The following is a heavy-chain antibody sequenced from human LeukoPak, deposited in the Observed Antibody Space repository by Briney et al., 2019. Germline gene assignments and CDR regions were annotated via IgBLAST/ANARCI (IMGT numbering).Heavy chain of an antibody. J-gene: IGHJ4*02. CDR1: GDSVSSNNAA. V-gene: IGHV6-1*01. Sequence: SQTLSLPRAISGDSVSSNNAAWNWIRQSPSRGLEWLGRTYYRSKWYKHYAVSVKSRITINPDTSKNQFSLQVNSVTPGDTAVYYCARGYISGGLDFDYWGQGTLVTVPS. CDR3: ARGYISGGLDFDY. CDR2: TYYRSKWYK. D-gene: IGHD6-19*01.